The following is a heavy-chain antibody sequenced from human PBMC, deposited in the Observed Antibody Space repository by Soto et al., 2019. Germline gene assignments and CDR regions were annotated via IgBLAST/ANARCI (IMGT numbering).Heavy chain of an antibody. CDR3: ARDPYCSSTSCYVPDWFDP. Sequence: GGSLSLSCAASGFTFSSYSMNWVRQAPGKGLERVSSISSSSSYIYYADSVKGRFTISRDNAKNSLYLQMNSLRAEDTAVYYCARDPYCSSTSCYVPDWFDPWGQGTLVTSPQ. CDR1: GFTFSSYS. D-gene: IGHD2-2*01. CDR2: ISSSSSYI. V-gene: IGHV3-21*01. J-gene: IGHJ5*02.